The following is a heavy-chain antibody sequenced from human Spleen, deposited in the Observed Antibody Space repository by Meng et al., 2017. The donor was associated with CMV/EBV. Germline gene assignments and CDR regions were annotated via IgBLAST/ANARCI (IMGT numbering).Heavy chain of an antibody. CDR1: GYTFTGYY. Sequence: ASVKVSCKASGYTFTGYYMLWVRQAPGLGLEWMGWINPNSGGTTYAQKFQGRVTMTRDTSINTAYMELSRLRSEDTAVYYCARVGVVVPAAMNYYYYGMDVWGQGTTVTVSS. CDR2: INPNSGGT. CDR3: ARVGVVVPAAMNYYYYGMDV. V-gene: IGHV1-2*02. J-gene: IGHJ6*02. D-gene: IGHD2-2*01.